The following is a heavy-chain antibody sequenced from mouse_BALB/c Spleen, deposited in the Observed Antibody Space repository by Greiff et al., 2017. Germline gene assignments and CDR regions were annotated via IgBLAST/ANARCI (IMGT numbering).Heavy chain of an antibody. CDR3: ARGGHYGNYDAMDY. CDR2: INPGSGGT. V-gene: IGHV1-54*01. J-gene: IGHJ4*01. CDR1: GYAFTNYL. D-gene: IGHD2-1*01. Sequence: VQLQQSGAELVRPGPSVKVSCKASGYAFTNYLIEWVKQRPGQGLEWIGVINPGSGGTNYNEKFKGKATLTADKSSSTAYMQLSSLTSDDSAVYFCARGGHYGNYDAMDYWGQGTSVTVSS.